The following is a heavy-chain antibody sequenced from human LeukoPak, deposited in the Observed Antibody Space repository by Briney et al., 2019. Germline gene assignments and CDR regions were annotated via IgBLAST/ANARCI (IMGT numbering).Heavy chain of an antibody. V-gene: IGHV3-9*01. CDR2: SSWNSGSI. CDR3: AKGGITMIVVVTLDAFDI. D-gene: IGHD3-22*01. Sequence: PGGSLRLSCAASAFTFDDYAMHLVRQAPGKGLEWVSGSSWNSGSIGYADSVKGRFTISRDNAKNSLYLQMNSLRAEDTALYYCAKGGITMIVVVTLDAFDIWGQGTMVTVSS. CDR1: AFTFDDYA. J-gene: IGHJ3*02.